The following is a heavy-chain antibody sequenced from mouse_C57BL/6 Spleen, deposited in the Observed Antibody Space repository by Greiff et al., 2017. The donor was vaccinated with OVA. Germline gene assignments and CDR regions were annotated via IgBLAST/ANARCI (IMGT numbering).Heavy chain of an antibody. CDR3: ASPITTVVAHYFDY. Sequence: VQLQQSGTELVKPGASVKLSCKASGYTFTSYWMHWVKQRPGQGLEWIGNINPSNGGTNYNEKFKSKATLTVDKSSSTAYMQLSSLTSEDSAVYYCASPITTVVAHYFDYWGQGTTLTVSS. CDR2: INPSNGGT. V-gene: IGHV1-53*01. CDR1: GYTFTSYW. D-gene: IGHD1-1*01. J-gene: IGHJ2*01.